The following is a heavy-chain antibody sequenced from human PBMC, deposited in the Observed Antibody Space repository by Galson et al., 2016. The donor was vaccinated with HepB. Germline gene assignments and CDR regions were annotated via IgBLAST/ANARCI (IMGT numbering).Heavy chain of an antibody. J-gene: IGHJ4*02. V-gene: IGHV1-3*01. CDR2: INAGNGNT. CDR3: ARGSGGRRDFEY. D-gene: IGHD3-10*01. CDR1: GYTFISYV. Sequence: SVKVSCKASGYTFISYVLHWVRQAPGQGLEWMGWINAGNGNTNYSQNFQGRVTITRDTSASTAFMELSSLRSEDTAVYYCARGSGGRRDFEYWGQGTLVTVSS.